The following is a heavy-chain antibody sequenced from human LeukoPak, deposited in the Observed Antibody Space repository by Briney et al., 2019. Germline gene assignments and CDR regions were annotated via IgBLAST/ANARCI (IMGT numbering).Heavy chain of an antibody. D-gene: IGHD3-10*01. CDR2: IYSGGST. CDR1: GFTVSSNY. Sequence: GGSLRLSCAASGFTVSSNYMSWVRQAPGKGLEWVSVIYSGGSTYYADSVKGRFTISRDNSENTLYLQMNTLRVEDTAVYYCATDAPSGFFDVWGQGTMVTVSS. V-gene: IGHV3-53*01. CDR3: ATDAPSGFFDV. J-gene: IGHJ3*01.